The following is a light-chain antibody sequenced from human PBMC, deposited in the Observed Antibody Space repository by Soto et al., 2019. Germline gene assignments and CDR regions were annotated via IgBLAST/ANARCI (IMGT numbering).Light chain of an antibody. Sequence: DIQMTQSPSTLSVSGGDRVTITCRARESINGWLALYQQKPGRAPRILIYDASKLEPGVPSRLSGSGCGAEYTLNISSLQTQDFSTYDCQHYSSSQRNFGGGNQVEL. CDR1: ESINGW. CDR2: DAS. V-gene: IGKV1-5*01. CDR3: QHYSSSQRN. J-gene: IGKJ4*01.